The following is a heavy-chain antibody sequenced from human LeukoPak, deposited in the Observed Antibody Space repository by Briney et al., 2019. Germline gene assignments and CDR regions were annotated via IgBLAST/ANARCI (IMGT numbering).Heavy chain of an antibody. D-gene: IGHD3-10*01. Sequence: LVASVKVSCKASGYTFTAYYIHWVRQAPGQGLEWMGWINPNSGGTNYAQKFQGRVTMTSDTSISTAYMELSRLRSDDTAVYHCARGHYLTSTDYWGQGTLVTVSS. V-gene: IGHV1-2*03. CDR3: ARGHYLTSTDY. CDR2: INPNSGGT. CDR1: GYTFTAYY. J-gene: IGHJ4*02.